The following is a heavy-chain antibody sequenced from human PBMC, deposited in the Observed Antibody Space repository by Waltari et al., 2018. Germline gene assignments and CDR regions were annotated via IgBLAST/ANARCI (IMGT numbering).Heavy chain of an antibody. CDR1: GFTFTDYH. J-gene: IGHJ2*01. Sequence: QAQLLQSGAELKRPGASLGLSCKASGFTFTDYHIHWVRQAPGQRPAWMGSNPPNTGGVNYAPQFRGSLTLTRDTTISTVFMSLTGLTHDDMAIYFCTRVVWESQLHYWHFDLWGRGTPLTVS. CDR3: TRVVWESQLHYWHFDL. CDR2: NPPNTGGV. V-gene: IGHV1-2*02. D-gene: IGHD1-26*01.